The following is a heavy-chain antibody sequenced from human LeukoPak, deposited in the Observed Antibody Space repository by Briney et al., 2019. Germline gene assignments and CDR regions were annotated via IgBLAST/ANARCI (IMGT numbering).Heavy chain of an antibody. CDR2: IKQDGSEK. CDR3: ARVTVTTGFDY. D-gene: IGHD4-17*01. J-gene: IGHJ4*02. CDR1: GFTFSSDW. V-gene: IGHV3-7*01. Sequence: PGGSLRLXCAASGFTFSSDWMSWVRQAPGEGLEWVANIKQDGSEKYYVDSEKGRFTISRDNAKNSLYLQMNSLRAEDTAVYYCARVTVTTGFDYWGQGTMVTVSS.